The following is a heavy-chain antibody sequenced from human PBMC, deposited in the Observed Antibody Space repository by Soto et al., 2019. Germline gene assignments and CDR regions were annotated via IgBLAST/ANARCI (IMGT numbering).Heavy chain of an antibody. J-gene: IGHJ6*02. V-gene: IGHV3-7*01. CDR3: AREGQADNYYYYGMDV. D-gene: IGHD2-15*01. CDR1: TFTFSTYS. Sequence: GGSLRLSCAASTFTFSTYSLYWVRQAPGKGLEWVANIKQDGSEKYYVDSVKGRFTISRDNAKNSLYLQMNSLRAEDTAVYYCAREGQADNYYYYGMDVWGQGTTVTVSS. CDR2: IKQDGSEK.